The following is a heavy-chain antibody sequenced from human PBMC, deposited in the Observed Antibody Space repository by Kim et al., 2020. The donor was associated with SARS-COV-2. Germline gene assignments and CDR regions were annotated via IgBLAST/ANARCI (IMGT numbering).Heavy chain of an antibody. V-gene: IGHV3-23*03. D-gene: IGHD2-2*01. CDR3: AKDRGGSTSGYDY. J-gene: IGHJ4*02. Sequence: YADPGKGRFPISRDNSKNTLYLKMNSLRAEDTAVYYCAKDRGGSTSGYDYWGQGTLVTVSS.